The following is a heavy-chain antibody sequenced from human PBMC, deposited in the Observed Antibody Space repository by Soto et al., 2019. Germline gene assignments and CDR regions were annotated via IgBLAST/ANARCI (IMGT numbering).Heavy chain of an antibody. CDR1: GHTLTELS. CDR2: FDPEDGET. D-gene: IGHD1-26*01. CDR3: ATVWVVGATSGLFDY. Sequence: ASVKVSCKVSGHTLTELSMHWVRQAPGKGLEWMGGFDPEDGETIYAQKFQGRVTMTEDTSTDTAYMELSSLRSEDTAVYYCATVWVVGATSGLFDYWGQGTLVTVSS. V-gene: IGHV1-24*01. J-gene: IGHJ4*02.